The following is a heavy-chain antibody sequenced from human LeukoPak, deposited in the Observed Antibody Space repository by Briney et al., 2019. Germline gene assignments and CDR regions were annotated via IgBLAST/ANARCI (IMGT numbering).Heavy chain of an antibody. CDR1: GGSLSSSNYY. CDR3: IQTPRVYRGLKVFNGLDV. V-gene: IGHV4-39*07. J-gene: IGHJ6*02. CDR2: IYYSGST. D-gene: IGHD5-12*01. Sequence: SETLSLTCTVSGGSLSSSNYYWGWIRQPPGKGLEWLGSIYYSGSTYYKPSLKSRVTISEDTSKNQFSLKLSSVTAADTAVYYCIQTPRVYRGLKVFNGLDVWGQGTTVTVSS.